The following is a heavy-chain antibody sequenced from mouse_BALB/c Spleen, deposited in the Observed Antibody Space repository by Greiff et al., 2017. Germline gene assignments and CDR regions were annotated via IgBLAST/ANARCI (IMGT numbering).Heavy chain of an antibody. V-gene: IGHV5-6-5*01. CDR2: ISSGGST. Sequence: EVQLQESGGGLVKPGGSLKLSCAASGFTFSSYAMSWVRQTPEKRLEWVASISSGGSTYYPDSVKGRFTISRDNARNILYLQMSSLRSEDTAMYYCARGGADGYYFDYWGQGTTLTVSS. CDR3: ARGGADGYYFDY. J-gene: IGHJ2*01. CDR1: GFTFSSYA.